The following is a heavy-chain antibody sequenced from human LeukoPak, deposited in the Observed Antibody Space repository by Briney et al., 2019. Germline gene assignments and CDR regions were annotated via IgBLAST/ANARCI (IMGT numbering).Heavy chain of an antibody. Sequence: PGGSLRLSCAASGFTFSSYWMRWVRQAPGKGLVWVSRINSDGSSTSYADSVTGRFTISRDNAKNTLDLQMNSLRAEDTAVYYCARGPRVTNNWFDPWGQGTLVTVSS. V-gene: IGHV3-74*01. CDR2: INSDGSST. CDR3: ARGPRVTNNWFDP. J-gene: IGHJ5*02. D-gene: IGHD4-11*01. CDR1: GFTFSSYW.